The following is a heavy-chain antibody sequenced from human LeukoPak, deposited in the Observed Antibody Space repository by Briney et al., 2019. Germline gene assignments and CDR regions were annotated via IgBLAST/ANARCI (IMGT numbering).Heavy chain of an antibody. CDR2: ISSSANTI. CDR1: GFTFSNAW. Sequence: PGGSLRLSCAASGFTFSNAWMSWVRQAPGKGLEWVSYISSSANTIYYADSVKGLFTISRDNAKNSLYLKMNRLRAEDTAVYYCARGERYYYDSRGSHNDYFDYWGQGTLVTVSS. V-gene: IGHV3-11*04. D-gene: IGHD3-22*01. CDR3: ARGERYYYDSRGSHNDYFDY. J-gene: IGHJ4*02.